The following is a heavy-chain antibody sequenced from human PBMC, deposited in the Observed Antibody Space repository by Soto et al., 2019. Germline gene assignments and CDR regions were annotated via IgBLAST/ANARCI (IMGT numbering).Heavy chain of an antibody. CDR3: AREIASGFGELFSYCYGMDV. CDR2: IIPIFGTE. V-gene: IGHV1-69*01. J-gene: IGHJ6*02. Sequence: QVQLVQSGAEVKKPGSSVKVSCKASGGTFSSYAISWVRQAPGQGLEWMGGIIPIFGTENYAQKFQGRVTITADESTSTAYMELSSVRSEDTAVYYCAREIASGFGELFSYCYGMDVWGQGTTVTVSS. CDR1: GGTFSSYA. D-gene: IGHD3-10*01.